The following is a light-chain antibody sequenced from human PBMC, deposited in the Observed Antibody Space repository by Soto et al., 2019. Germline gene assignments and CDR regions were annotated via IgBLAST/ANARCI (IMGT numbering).Light chain of an antibody. CDR2: TSS. Sequence: DIQMTQSPSSLSASVVERVTITFRASQGIGNYLAWYQQKPGKVPKLLIYTSSTLQSGVPSRFSGSGSGTDFTLTISNLQPEDVATYYCQKHNAAPLTFGGGTKVDI. V-gene: IGKV1-27*01. CDR1: QGIGNY. CDR3: QKHNAAPLT. J-gene: IGKJ4*01.